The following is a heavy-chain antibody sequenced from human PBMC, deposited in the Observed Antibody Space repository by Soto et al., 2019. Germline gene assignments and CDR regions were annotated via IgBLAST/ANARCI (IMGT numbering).Heavy chain of an antibody. CDR2: IYPGDSDT. D-gene: IGHD7-27*01. V-gene: IGHV5-51*01. CDR3: ARHNWGWAHEFDY. J-gene: IGHJ4*02. CDR1: GYSFTSYL. Sequence: PGESLKISFKGSGYSFTSYLICWVRQMPGKGLEWMGIIYPGDSDTRYSPSFQGQVTISADKSISTAYLQWSSLKASDTAMYYCARHNWGWAHEFDYGGQGTLVKVSS.